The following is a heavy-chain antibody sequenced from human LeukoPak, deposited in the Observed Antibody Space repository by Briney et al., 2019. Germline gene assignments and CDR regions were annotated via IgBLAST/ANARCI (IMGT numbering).Heavy chain of an antibody. V-gene: IGHV4-59*01. D-gene: IGHD5-24*01. CDR3: ARQTGWVESSYYFDS. CDR2: IFYSGNT. Sequence: SETLSLTCTVSGDSMNNYYWSWIRQPPGKGLEWIGNIFYSGNTNYNPSLKSRVTISVDTSKNQFSLKLSSVTAADTAVYYCARQTGWVESSYYFDSWGQGTLITVSS. CDR1: GDSMNNYY. J-gene: IGHJ4*02.